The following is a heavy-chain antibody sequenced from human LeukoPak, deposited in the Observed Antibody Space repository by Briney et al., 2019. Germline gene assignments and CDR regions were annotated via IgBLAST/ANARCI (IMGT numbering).Heavy chain of an antibody. CDR1: GFTFSSYA. CDR2: ISGSGGST. D-gene: IGHD1-1*01. Sequence: GGSLRLSCAASGFTFSSYAMSWVRQAPGKGLEWVSAISGSGGSTYYADSVKGRFTISRDNSKNTLYLQMNSLRAEDTAVYYCARTWNPYYYMDVWGKGTTVTVSS. J-gene: IGHJ6*03. V-gene: IGHV3-23*01. CDR3: ARTWNPYYYMDV.